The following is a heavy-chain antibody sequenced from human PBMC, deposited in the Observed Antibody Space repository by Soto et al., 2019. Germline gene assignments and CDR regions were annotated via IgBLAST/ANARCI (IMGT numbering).Heavy chain of an antibody. J-gene: IGHJ4*02. D-gene: IGHD3-16*01. Sequence: EVQLVESGGGLVQPGGSLRLSCAASGFTVSTKYMSWVRQAPGKGLEWVSVIYSGGSTFYADSVRGRFTISRDNSKNTVNLQMNSLRAEDTAVYYCAREPWAADYWGQGTLVTVS. CDR3: AREPWAADY. CDR1: GFTVSTKY. V-gene: IGHV3-66*01. CDR2: IYSGGST.